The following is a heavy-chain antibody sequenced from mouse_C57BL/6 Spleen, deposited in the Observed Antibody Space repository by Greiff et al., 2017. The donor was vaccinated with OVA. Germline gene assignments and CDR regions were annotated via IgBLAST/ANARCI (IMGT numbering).Heavy chain of an antibody. J-gene: IGHJ4*01. CDR3: ALDDHYAMDY. CDR1: GYTFTSYW. CDR2: IDPSDSYT. Sequence: QVQLQQPGAELVRPGTSVKLSCKASGYTFTSYWMHWVKQRPGQGLEWIGVIDPSDSYTNYNQKFKGKATLTVDTSSSTAYMQLSSLTSEDSAVYYCALDDHYAMDYWGQGTSVTVSS. V-gene: IGHV1-59*01.